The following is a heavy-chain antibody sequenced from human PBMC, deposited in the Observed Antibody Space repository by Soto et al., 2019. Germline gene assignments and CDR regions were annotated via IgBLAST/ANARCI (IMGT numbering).Heavy chain of an antibody. D-gene: IGHD6-13*01. CDR3: ARETQQLHDAFDI. V-gene: IGHV3-53*01. CDR2: IYSGGST. Sequence: PGGSLRLSCAASGFTVSSNYMSWVRQAPGKGLEWVSVIYSGGSTYYADSVKGRFTISRDNSKNTLYLQMNSLRAEDTAVYYCARETQQLHDAFDIWGQGTMVTVSS. J-gene: IGHJ3*02. CDR1: GFTVSSNY.